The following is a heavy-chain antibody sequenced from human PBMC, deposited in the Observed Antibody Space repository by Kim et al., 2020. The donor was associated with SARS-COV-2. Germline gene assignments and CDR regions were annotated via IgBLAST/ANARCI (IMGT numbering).Heavy chain of an antibody. D-gene: IGHD6-13*01. CDR1: SDSISSYY. V-gene: IGHV4-59*01. Sequence: SETLSLTCTVSSDSISSYYWSWIRQLPGKGLEWIGYIFHSGSNNYNPSLKSRVTISWDTSRNHFSLVLTSVIDADTAVYYCARSEGRARWQQLAYWGQG. CDR3: ARSEGRARWQQLAY. J-gene: IGHJ4*02. CDR2: IFHSGSN.